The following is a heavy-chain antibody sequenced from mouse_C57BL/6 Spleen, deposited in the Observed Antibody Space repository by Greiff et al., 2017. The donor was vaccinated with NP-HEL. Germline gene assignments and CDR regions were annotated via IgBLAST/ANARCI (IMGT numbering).Heavy chain of an antibody. CDR1: GYTFTSYW. CDR3: ARSPRDWYFDV. CDR2: IDPSDSYT. Sequence: QVQLQQPGAELVMPGASVKLSCKASGYTFTSYWMHWVKQRPGQGLEWIGEIDPSDSYTNYNQKFKGKSTLTVGKSSSTAYMQLSSLTSEDSAVYYCARSPRDWYFDVWGTGTTVTVSS. J-gene: IGHJ1*03. V-gene: IGHV1-69*01.